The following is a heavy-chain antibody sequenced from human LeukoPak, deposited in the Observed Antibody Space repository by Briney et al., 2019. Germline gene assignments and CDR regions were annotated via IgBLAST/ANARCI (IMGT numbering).Heavy chain of an antibody. J-gene: IGHJ4*02. CDR2: ISGDSSNI. CDR1: GFTFSSYS. D-gene: IGHD2-2*01. V-gene: IGHV3-21*01. Sequence: PGGSLRLSCAASGFTFSSYSMNWVRQAPEKGLEWVSSISGDSSNIYYADSVKGRFTVSRDNAKNLLYLQMSSLTVEDTAVYYCARDAGSSANWSFDYWGPGTLVTVSS. CDR3: ARDAGSSANWSFDY.